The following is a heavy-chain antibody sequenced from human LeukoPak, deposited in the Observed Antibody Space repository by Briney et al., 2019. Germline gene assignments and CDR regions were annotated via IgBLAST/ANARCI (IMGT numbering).Heavy chain of an antibody. D-gene: IGHD4-11*01. V-gene: IGHV4-34*01. CDR3: ARDMTTTPGAYDY. J-gene: IGHJ4*02. CDR1: GGSFTGYY. Sequence: PSETLSLTCAVSGGSFTGYYWSWIRQSPGKGPEWIGEISHAGSTTYNPSLKSRVIISLDTSKNHVSLSLSSLTAADTAVYYCARDMTTTPGAYDYWGQGALVTVSS. CDR2: ISHAGST.